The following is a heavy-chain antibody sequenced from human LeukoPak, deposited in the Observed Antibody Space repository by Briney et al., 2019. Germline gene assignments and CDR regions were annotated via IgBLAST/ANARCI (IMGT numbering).Heavy chain of an antibody. D-gene: IGHD6-19*01. J-gene: IGHJ4*02. CDR1: GGSISSSSYY. CDR3: ARWKQWLAGPELFDY. CDR2: IYYSGST. V-gene: IGHV4-39*07. Sequence: SETLSLTCTVSGGSISSSSYYWGWIRQPPGKGLEWIGSIYYSGSTYYNPSLKSRVTISVDTSKNQFSLKLSSVTAADTAVYYCARWKQWLAGPELFDYWGQGTLVTVSS.